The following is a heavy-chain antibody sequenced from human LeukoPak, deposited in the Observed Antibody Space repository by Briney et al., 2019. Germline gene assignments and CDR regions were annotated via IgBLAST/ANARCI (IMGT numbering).Heavy chain of an antibody. D-gene: IGHD6-13*01. J-gene: IGHJ6*02. CDR2: TYYRSKWYN. V-gene: IGHV6-1*01. CDR3: ARAASIAAAGRPYYYYGMDV. Sequence: SQTLSLTCAISGDSVSSNSAAWTWIRQSPSRGLEWLGRTYYRSKWYNDYAVSVKSRITINPDTSKNQFSLQLNSVTPEDTAVYYCARAASIAAAGRPYYYYGMDVWGQGTTVTVSS. CDR1: GDSVSSNSAA.